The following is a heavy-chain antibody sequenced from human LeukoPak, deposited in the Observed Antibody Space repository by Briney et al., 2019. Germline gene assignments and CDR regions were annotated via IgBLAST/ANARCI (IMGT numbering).Heavy chain of an antibody. CDR3: ARAGGQLLHGFGYFEY. CDR1: GFTFDDYA. V-gene: IGHV3-9*01. J-gene: IGHJ4*02. Sequence: GGSLRLSCAASGFTFDDYAMHWVRQAPGKGLEWVSGISWNSGSIGYADSVKGRFTISRDNAKNSLYLQMNSLRAEDTALYYCARAGGQLLHGFGYFEYWGQGTLVTVSS. D-gene: IGHD6-13*01. CDR2: ISWNSGSI.